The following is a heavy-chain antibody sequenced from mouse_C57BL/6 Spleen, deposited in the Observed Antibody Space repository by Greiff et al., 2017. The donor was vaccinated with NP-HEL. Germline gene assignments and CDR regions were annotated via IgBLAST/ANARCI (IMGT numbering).Heavy chain of an antibody. J-gene: IGHJ1*03. Sequence: QVQLQQSGAELVMPGASVKLSCKASGYTFTSYWMHWVKQRPGQGLEWIGEIDPSDSYTNYNQKFKGKSTLTVDKSSSTAYMQLSSRTSEDSAVYYCARTVVATDWYFDVWGTGTTVTVSS. D-gene: IGHD1-1*01. CDR2: IDPSDSYT. V-gene: IGHV1-69*01. CDR1: GYTFTSYW. CDR3: ARTVVATDWYFDV.